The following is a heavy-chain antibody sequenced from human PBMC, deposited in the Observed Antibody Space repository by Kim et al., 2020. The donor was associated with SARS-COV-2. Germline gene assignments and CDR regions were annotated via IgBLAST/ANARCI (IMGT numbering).Heavy chain of an antibody. CDR2: IYYSGST. Sequence: SETLSLTCTVSGGSISSSSYYWGWIRQPPGKGLEWIGSIYYSGSTYYNPSLKSRVTISVDTSKNQFSLKLSSVTAADTAVYYCARRCKRSTSCYRRTGGFDYWGQGTLVTVSS. V-gene: IGHV4-39*01. D-gene: IGHD2-2*01. CDR1: GGSISSSSYY. CDR3: ARRCKRSTSCYRRTGGFDY. J-gene: IGHJ4*02.